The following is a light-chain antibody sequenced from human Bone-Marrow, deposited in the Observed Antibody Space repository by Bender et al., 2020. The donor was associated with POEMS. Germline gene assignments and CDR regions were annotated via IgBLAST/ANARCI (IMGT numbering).Light chain of an antibody. CDR3: SSVTGRKNVWL. V-gene: IGLV2-14*03. J-gene: IGLJ3*02. Sequence: QSALTQPASVSGSPGQSITITCTGTSSDIGGYDSVSWYQQHPGEAPNLVIYDVTNRPSGVSDRFSGSKSGNTASLTISGLQAEDEANYYCSSVTGRKNVWLFGGGTKLTVL. CDR2: DVT. CDR1: SSDIGGYDS.